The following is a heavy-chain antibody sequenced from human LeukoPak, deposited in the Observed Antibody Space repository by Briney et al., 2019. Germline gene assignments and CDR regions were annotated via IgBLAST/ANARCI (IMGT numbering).Heavy chain of an antibody. CDR1: GFTFDDYG. D-gene: IGHD1-1*01. CDR2: INWNGGST. CDR3: ARGQGYAYYYYMDV. V-gene: IGHV3-20*04. J-gene: IGHJ6*03. Sequence: GGSLRLSCAASGFTFDDYGMSWVRQAPGKGLEWVSGINWNGGSTGYADSVKGRFTISRDNAKNSLYLQMNSLRAGDTALYYCARGQGYAYYYYMDVWGKGTTVTVSS.